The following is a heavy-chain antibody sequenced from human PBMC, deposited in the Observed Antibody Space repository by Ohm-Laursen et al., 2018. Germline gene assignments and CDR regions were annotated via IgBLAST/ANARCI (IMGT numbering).Heavy chain of an antibody. CDR2: IKQDGGQQ. Sequence: GSLRLSCAASGFTFSSYSMNWVCQAPGKGLEWVANIKQDGGQQYYVDSVKGRFTISRDNAKNSLYLQMNSLRAEDTAVYYCASAYSYSTPHYLDYWGQGTLVTVSS. CDR1: GFTFSSYS. D-gene: IGHD5-18*01. CDR3: ASAYSYSTPHYLDY. J-gene: IGHJ4*02. V-gene: IGHV3-7*01.